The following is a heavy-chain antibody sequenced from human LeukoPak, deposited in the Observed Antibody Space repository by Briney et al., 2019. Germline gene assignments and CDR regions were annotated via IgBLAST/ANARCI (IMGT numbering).Heavy chain of an antibody. D-gene: IGHD3-22*01. V-gene: IGHV1-2*02. J-gene: IGHJ4*02. CDR2: INPNSGGT. Sequence: ASVKVSCKASGYTFTGYYMHWVRQAPGQGLEWMGWINPNSGGTNYAQKFQGRVTMTRDTSISTAYMELSRLRSDDTAVYYCASTPVGNYYDSSGYYYWGQGTLVTVPS. CDR3: ASTPVGNYYDSSGYYY. CDR1: GYTFTGYY.